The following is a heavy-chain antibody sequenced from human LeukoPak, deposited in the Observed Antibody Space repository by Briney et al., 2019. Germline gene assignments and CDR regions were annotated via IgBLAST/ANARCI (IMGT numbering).Heavy chain of an antibody. CDR2: IYYTGST. J-gene: IGHJ4*02. V-gene: IGHV4-39*01. CDR3: ARGRWEIADY. Sequence: PSETLSLTCTVSGGSVSSTEFYWGWIRQPPGKGLQWIGNIYYTGSTYYNPSLNSRVAMSVDTSQNQFSLKMASVTAADTAVYYCARGRWEIADYWGQGTLVTVSS. D-gene: IGHD1-26*01. CDR1: GGSVSSTEFY.